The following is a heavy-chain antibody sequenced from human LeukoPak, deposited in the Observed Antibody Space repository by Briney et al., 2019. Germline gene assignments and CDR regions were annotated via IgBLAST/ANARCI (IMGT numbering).Heavy chain of an antibody. J-gene: IGHJ4*02. D-gene: IGHD3-22*01. Sequence: SQTLSLTCAISGDSVSSNSAAWNWIRQSPSRGLEWLGRTYYRSKWYNDYAVSVKSRITINPDTSKNQFPLQLNSVTPEDTAVYYCARGVAYYYDSSGFDYWGQGTLVTVSS. V-gene: IGHV6-1*01. CDR1: GDSVSSNSAA. CDR3: ARGVAYYYDSSGFDY. CDR2: TYYRSKWYN.